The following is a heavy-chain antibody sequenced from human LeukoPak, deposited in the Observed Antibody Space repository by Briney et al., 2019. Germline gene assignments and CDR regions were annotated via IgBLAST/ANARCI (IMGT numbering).Heavy chain of an antibody. CDR3: TRDIGSRYFDL. Sequence: YPGGSLRLSCAASGFTFSNYGMHWVRHAPGKGLEGVAVIWHDGRNKYYADSVKGRFTISRDNSKNTMYLQMNSLRAEDTAVYYCTRDIGSRYFDLWGRGTLVTVSS. D-gene: IGHD2-15*01. V-gene: IGHV3-33*01. CDR2: IWHDGRNK. J-gene: IGHJ2*01. CDR1: GFTFSNYG.